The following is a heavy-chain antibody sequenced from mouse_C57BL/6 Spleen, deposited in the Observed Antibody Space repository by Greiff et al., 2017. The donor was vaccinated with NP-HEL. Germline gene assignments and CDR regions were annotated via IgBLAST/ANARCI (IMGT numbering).Heavy chain of an antibody. V-gene: IGHV14-4*01. Sequence: EVQLQQSGAELVRPGASVKLSCTASGFNIKDDYMHWVKQRPEQGLEWIGWIDPENGDTEYASKFQGKATITADTSSNTAYLQLSSLTSEDTAVYYCTTERTTVEDYWGQGTTLTVSS. D-gene: IGHD1-1*01. CDR2: IDPENGDT. CDR3: TTERTTVEDY. J-gene: IGHJ2*01. CDR1: GFNIKDDY.